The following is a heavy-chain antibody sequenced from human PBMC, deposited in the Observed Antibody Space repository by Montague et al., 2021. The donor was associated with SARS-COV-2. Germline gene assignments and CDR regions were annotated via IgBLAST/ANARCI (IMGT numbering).Heavy chain of an antibody. CDR3: AKSAWHNWYFDI. CDR2: MSFNRKT. Sequence: SETLSLTCSVLGTSFCNSGSERDSTRQHPSHGHIWYGSMSFNRKTYHNPSLTSRVSISVDTSKNQFSLKLSSMTAADTAVYYCAKSAWHNWYFDIWGRGTLVTVSS. J-gene: IGHJ2*01. CDR1: GTSFCNSGSE. D-gene: IGHD2/OR15-2a*01. V-gene: IGHV4-39*01.